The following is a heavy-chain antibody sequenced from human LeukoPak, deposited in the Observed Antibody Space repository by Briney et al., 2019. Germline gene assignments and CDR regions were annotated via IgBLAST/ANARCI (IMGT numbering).Heavy chain of an antibody. CDR2: IYYSGST. CDR3: ARGMGYSRHWFDP. Sequence: PSETLSLTCTVSGGSISSYYWSWIRQPPGKGLEWIGYIYYSGSTNYNPSLKSRVTISVDTSKNQFSLKLSSVTAADTAVYYCARGMGYSRHWFDPWGQGTLVTVSS. V-gene: IGHV4-59*12. J-gene: IGHJ5*02. CDR1: GGSISSYY. D-gene: IGHD5-12*01.